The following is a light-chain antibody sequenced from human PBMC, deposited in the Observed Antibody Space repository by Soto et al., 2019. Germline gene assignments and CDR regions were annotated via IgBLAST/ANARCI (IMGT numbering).Light chain of an antibody. J-gene: IGKJ3*01. CDR3: QKCDYLPI. CDR1: HDITRY. Sequence: DIQMTQSPSSLSASVGDRVTITCQASHDITRYLNWYQHKPGKAPKPLIYDASILEAGVPSRFSGSGSGTDFTFTSSSLQSQGVATYYCQKCDYLPIFGPGTTVDFK. CDR2: DAS. V-gene: IGKV1-33*01.